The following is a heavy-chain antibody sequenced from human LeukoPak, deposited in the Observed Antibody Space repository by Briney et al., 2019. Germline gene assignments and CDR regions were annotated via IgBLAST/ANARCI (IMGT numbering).Heavy chain of an antibody. Sequence: SGGSLRLSCAASGFTFSSYSMSWVRQAPGKGLEWVSAISGSGGSTYYADSVKGRFTISRDNSKNTLYLQMNSLRAEDTAVYYCAKQVSIYGDFPMDYWGQGTLVTVSS. CDR3: AKQVSIYGDFPMDY. CDR2: ISGSGGST. CDR1: GFTFSSYS. J-gene: IGHJ4*02. V-gene: IGHV3-23*01. D-gene: IGHD4-17*01.